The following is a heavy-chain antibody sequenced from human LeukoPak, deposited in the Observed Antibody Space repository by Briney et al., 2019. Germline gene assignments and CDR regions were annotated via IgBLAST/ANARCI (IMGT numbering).Heavy chain of an antibody. J-gene: IGHJ4*02. CDR3: AKSREGYYFDY. D-gene: IGHD5-24*01. CDR1: GFTFSGYA. V-gene: IGHV3-23*01. CDR2: ISDSGGTI. Sequence: PGGSLRLSCATSGFTFSGYAVNWVRQARGKGLEWVSRISDSGGTIHHADSVQGRFTMSRNNSKNTLYLQMNSLRAEDTAVYYCAKSREGYYFDYWGQGTLVTVSS.